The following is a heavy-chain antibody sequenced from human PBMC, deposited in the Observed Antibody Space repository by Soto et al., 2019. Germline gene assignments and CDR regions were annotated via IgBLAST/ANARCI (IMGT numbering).Heavy chain of an antibody. CDR1: GFTFSSYW. Sequence: GGSLRLSCAASGFTFSSYWMSWVRQAPGKGLEWVANIKQDGSEKYYVDSVKGRFTISRDNAKNSLYLQMNSLRAEDTAVYYCARGGSYCSSTSCPRGDYWGQGTLVTVSS. J-gene: IGHJ4*02. D-gene: IGHD2-2*01. V-gene: IGHV3-7*01. CDR3: ARGGSYCSSTSCPRGDY. CDR2: IKQDGSEK.